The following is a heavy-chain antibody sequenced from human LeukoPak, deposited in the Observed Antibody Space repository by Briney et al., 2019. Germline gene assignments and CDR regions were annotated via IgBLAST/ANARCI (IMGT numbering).Heavy chain of an antibody. J-gene: IGHJ4*02. V-gene: IGHV4-30-4*01. CDR1: GGSISSGDYY. CDR2: IYYSGST. Sequence: SETLSLTCTVSGGSISSGDYYWSWIRQPPGKGLEWIGYIYYSGSTYYNPSLKSRVTISVDTSKNQFSLKLSSVTAADTAVYYCARRTYYYGSGGYYFDYWGQGTLVTVSS. CDR3: ARRTYYYGSGGYYFDY. D-gene: IGHD3-10*01.